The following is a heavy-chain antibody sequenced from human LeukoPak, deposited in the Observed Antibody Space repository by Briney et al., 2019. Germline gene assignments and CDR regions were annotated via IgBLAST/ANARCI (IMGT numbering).Heavy chain of an antibody. D-gene: IGHD6-13*01. CDR3: ARVTSSWYHDYFDY. V-gene: IGHV3-66*01. Sequence: GGSLRLSCAASGFTVSSNYMSWVRQAPGKGLEWVSVIYSGGSTYYADSVKGRFTISRDNSKNTLYLQMNSLRAEDTAVYYCARVTSSWYHDYFDYWGQGTLVTVSS. CDR1: GFTVSSNY. CDR2: IYSGGST. J-gene: IGHJ4*02.